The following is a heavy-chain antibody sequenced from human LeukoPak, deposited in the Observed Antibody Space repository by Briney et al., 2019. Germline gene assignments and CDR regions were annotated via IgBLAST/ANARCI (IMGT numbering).Heavy chain of an antibody. V-gene: IGHV1-18*01. CDR3: ARRIVGGHLGAY. D-gene: IGHD1-26*01. CDR2: ITDKDGNT. J-gene: IGHJ4*02. Sequence: RASVRVSCETSGYTFSNYAMSWVRQAPGQGLEWVGWITDKDGNTDYAQKFQGRFTMTADRSTNTAYMELKSLRADDTAVYYCARRIVGGHLGAYWGQGTLVTVSS. CDR1: GYTFSNYA.